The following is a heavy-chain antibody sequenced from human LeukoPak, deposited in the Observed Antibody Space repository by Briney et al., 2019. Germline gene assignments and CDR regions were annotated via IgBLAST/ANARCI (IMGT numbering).Heavy chain of an antibody. CDR2: INHSGST. V-gene: IGHV4-34*01. D-gene: IGHD3-10*01. CDR3: AKQYGSGSSNWFDP. J-gene: IGHJ5*02. CDR1: GGSFSGYY. Sequence: KPSETLSLTCAVYGGSFSGYYWSWIRQPPGKGLEWIGEINHSGSTNYNPSLKSRVTISVDTPKNQFSLKLSSVTAADTAVYYCAKQYGSGSSNWFDPWGQGTLVTVSS.